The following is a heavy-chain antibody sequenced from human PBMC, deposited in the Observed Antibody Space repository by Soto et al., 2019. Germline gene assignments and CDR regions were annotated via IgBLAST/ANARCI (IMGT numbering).Heavy chain of an antibody. D-gene: IGHD2-15*01. J-gene: IGHJ4*02. CDR1: GFTFSSYS. CDR2: ISSSSSTI. CDR3: ARDLGVVVVAATPAGFDY. V-gene: IGHV3-48*01. Sequence: GGSLRLSCAASGFTFSSYSMNWVRQAPGKGLEWVSYISSSSSTIYYADSVKGRFTISRDNAKNSLYLQMNSLRAEDTAVYYCARDLGVVVVAATPAGFDYWGQGTLVTVSS.